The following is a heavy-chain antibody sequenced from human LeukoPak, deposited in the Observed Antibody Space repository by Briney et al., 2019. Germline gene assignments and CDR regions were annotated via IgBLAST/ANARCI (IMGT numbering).Heavy chain of an antibody. D-gene: IGHD5-24*01. Sequence: SQTLSLTCAISGGSVSGNSTAYNWIRQSPSRGLEWLGRTYYRSRWYNDYAVSVKSRITINPDTSKNQLSLQLNSVAPDDTAVYYCARGGQGDGYSADEAFDFWGQGTMVTVSS. CDR3: ARGGQGDGYSADEAFDF. CDR1: GGSVSGNSTA. J-gene: IGHJ3*01. V-gene: IGHV6-1*01. CDR2: TYYRSRWYN.